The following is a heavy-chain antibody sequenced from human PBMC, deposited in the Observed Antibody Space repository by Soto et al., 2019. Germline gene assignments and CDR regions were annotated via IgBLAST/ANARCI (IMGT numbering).Heavy chain of an antibody. CDR2: IKDGGST. Sequence: QVQLQQWGAGLLKPSETLSLTCAVNGGSFTGYYWSWVRQPPGKGLEWIGEIKDGGSTNYSPSLGSRVTISADTSKKQFSLKVTSVTAADTAVYYCARGQEGVVATHWDQGTLVTVSS. J-gene: IGHJ4*02. V-gene: IGHV4-34*01. CDR1: GGSFTGYY. D-gene: IGHD2-15*01. CDR3: ARGQEGVVATH.